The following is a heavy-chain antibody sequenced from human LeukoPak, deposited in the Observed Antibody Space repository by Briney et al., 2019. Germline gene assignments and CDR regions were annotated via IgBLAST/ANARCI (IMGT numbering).Heavy chain of an antibody. J-gene: IGHJ4*02. Sequence: GTSVKVSCKASGFTFTSSAIQWVRQARGQRLERIGWIVVGSGNTDYAQKFRERITITRDMSTSTAYMELSSLRSEDTAVYYCASDPYYYDSSGNYWGQGTLVTVSS. D-gene: IGHD3-22*01. CDR2: IVVGSGNT. CDR3: ASDPYYYDSSGNY. CDR1: GFTFTSSA. V-gene: IGHV1-58*02.